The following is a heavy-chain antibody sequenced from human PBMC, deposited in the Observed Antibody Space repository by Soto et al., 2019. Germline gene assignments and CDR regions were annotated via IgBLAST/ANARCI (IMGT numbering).Heavy chain of an antibody. Sequence: QVQLQESGPGLVKPSQTLSLTCNVSGGSISSDGYYWSWVRQHPGKGLERSGYIDYSGSTYYTPSLKSRVTTSVDTSKNQFSLKLSSVTAADTAVYYCARAKSYGDYYIDYWGQGTLVTVSS. CDR2: IDYSGST. V-gene: IGHV4-31*03. D-gene: IGHD4-17*01. CDR1: GGSISSDGYY. J-gene: IGHJ4*02. CDR3: ARAKSYGDYYIDY.